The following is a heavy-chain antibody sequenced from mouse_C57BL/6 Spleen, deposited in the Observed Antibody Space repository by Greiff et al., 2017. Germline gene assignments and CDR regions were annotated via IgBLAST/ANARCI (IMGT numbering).Heavy chain of an antibody. CDR3: ARRAGTGNYYAMDY. CDR2: IWGVGST. V-gene: IGHV2-6*01. Sequence: VMLVESGPGLVAPSQSLSITCTVSGFSLTSYGVDWVRQSPGKGLEWLGVIWGVGSTNYNSALKSRLSISKDNSKSQVFLKMNSLQTDDTAMYYCARRAGTGNYYAMDYWGQGTSVTVSS. D-gene: IGHD3-1*01. CDR1: GFSLTSYG. J-gene: IGHJ4*01.